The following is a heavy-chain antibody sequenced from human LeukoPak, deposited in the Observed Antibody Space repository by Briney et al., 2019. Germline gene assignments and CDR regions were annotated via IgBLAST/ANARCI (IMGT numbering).Heavy chain of an antibody. CDR3: TSGISGNYGNFDY. V-gene: IGHV3-74*01. D-gene: IGHD1-26*01. CDR1: GFTFSGDW. Sequence: QPGGSLRLSCEASGFTFSGDWMHWVRQAPGKGLVWVSRINPDGSSAYYADAVKGRFSISRDNAKNTLYLQMNRLRAEDTAVYYCTSGISGNYGNFDYWGQGTLVTVSS. J-gene: IGHJ4*02. CDR2: INPDGSSA.